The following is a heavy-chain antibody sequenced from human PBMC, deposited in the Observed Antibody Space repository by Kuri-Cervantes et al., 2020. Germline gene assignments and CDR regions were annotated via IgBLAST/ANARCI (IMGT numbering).Heavy chain of an antibody. CDR2: IYYSGST. CDR3: ARDSEGAVAQWYFDL. Sequence: GSLRLSCTVSGGSISSYYWSWIRQPPGKGLEWIGYIYYSGSTNYNPSLKSRVTISVDTSKNQFSLKLSSVTAADTAVYYCARDSEGAVAQWYFDLWGRGTLVTGLL. CDR1: GGSISSYY. V-gene: IGHV4-59*01. D-gene: IGHD6-19*01. J-gene: IGHJ2*01.